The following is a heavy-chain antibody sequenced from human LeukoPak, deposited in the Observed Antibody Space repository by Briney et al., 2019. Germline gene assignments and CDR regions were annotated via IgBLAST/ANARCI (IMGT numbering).Heavy chain of an antibody. V-gene: IGHV3-33*06. CDR2: IWYDGSNK. D-gene: IGHD3-10*01. J-gene: IGHJ6*03. CDR1: GFTFSSYG. CDR3: AKNRLWGDYYMDV. Sequence: GGSLRLSCAASGFTFSSYGMHWVRQAPGKGLEWVAVIWYDGSNKYYADSVKGRFTISRDNSKNTLYLQMNSLRAEDTAVYYYAKNRLWGDYYMDVWGKGTTVTVSS.